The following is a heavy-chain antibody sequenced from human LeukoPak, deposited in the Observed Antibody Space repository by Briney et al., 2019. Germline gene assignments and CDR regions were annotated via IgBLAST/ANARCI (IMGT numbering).Heavy chain of an antibody. CDR3: AKDLPLGYWPRTPLVLNYFDP. J-gene: IGHJ5*02. D-gene: IGHD2-15*01. CDR1: GFSFSSYV. Sequence: GGSLRLSCEASGFSFSSYVMSWVRQAPGKGLEWVSYINHNSMMIYYADCVKGRFTISRDNSKNTLYLQIDSLRAEDTAVYYCAKDLPLGYWPRTPLVLNYFDPWGQGTLVTVSS. V-gene: IGHV3-48*01. CDR2: INHNSMMI.